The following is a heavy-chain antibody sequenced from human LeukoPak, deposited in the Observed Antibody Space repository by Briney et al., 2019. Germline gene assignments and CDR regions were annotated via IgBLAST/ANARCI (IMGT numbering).Heavy chain of an antibody. Sequence: GRSLRLSCAASGFTFSSYWMNWARQAPGKGLEWVASINHNGNVNYYVDSVKGRFTISRDNAKNSLYLQMNSLRAEDTAVYYCARVPYGDYVDYWGQGTLVTVSS. J-gene: IGHJ4*02. CDR1: GFTFSSYW. CDR2: INHNGNVN. D-gene: IGHD4-17*01. CDR3: ARVPYGDYVDY. V-gene: IGHV3-7*03.